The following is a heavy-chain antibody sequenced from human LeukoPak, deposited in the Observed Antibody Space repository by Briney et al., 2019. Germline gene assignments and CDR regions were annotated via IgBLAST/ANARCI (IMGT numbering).Heavy chain of an antibody. D-gene: IGHD3-22*01. Sequence: GASVKVSCKASGYTFTSYDINWVRQATGQGLEWMGWMNPNSGNTGYAQKFQGRVTMTRNTSISTAYMELSSLRSDDTAVYYCARGYPPRRYYDSSGYYSYYFDYWGQGILVTVSS. CDR3: ARGYPPRRYYDSSGYYSYYFDY. CDR1: GYTFTSYD. J-gene: IGHJ4*02. CDR2: MNPNSGNT. V-gene: IGHV1-8*01.